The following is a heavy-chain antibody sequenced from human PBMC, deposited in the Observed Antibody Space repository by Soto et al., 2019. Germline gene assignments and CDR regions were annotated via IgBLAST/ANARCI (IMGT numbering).Heavy chain of an antibody. CDR3: ARGGLWYQLLLTWLDP. CDR2: MNPNSGNT. J-gene: IGHJ5*02. V-gene: IGHV1-8*01. Sequence: ASVKVSCKASGYTFTSYDINWVRQATGQGLEWMGWMNPNSGNTGYAQKFQGRVTMTRNTSISTAYMELSSLRSEDTAVYYCARGGLWYQLLLTWLDPWGQGTLVTVSS. CDR1: GYTFTSYD. D-gene: IGHD2-2*01.